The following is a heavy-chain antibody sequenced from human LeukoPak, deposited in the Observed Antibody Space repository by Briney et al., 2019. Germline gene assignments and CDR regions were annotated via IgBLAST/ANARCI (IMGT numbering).Heavy chain of an antibody. J-gene: IGHJ4*02. CDR3: WLQRMVAAYFDS. Sequence: SETLSLTCSVSGGSISSSSYYWGWIRRPPGTGLEWIGSIHDSGSTYYNQTLKSRLTISVDTSKNQFSLQLSSVTAADTAVYYCWLQRMVAAYFDSWGQGTLVTVSS. CDR2: IHDSGST. CDR1: GGSISSSSYY. V-gene: IGHV4-39*07. D-gene: IGHD2-15*01.